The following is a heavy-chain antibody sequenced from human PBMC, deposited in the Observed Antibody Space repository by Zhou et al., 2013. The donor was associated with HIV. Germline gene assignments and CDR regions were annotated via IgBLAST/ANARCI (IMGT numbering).Heavy chain of an antibody. D-gene: IGHD2-2*03. Sequence: QVQLVQSGPEVRKPGSSVKVSCKASGGTVTSYGISWVRQAPGQGLEWMGGFIPFFSSAHYAQTFQGRVTFTTDESTSTAYVELSSLISADTAVYYCAREGVDVVTARFGWFDPWGQGTLVTVSS. J-gene: IGHJ5*02. CDR2: FIPFFSSA. CDR1: GGTVTSYG. CDR3: AREGVDVVTARFGWFDP. V-gene: IGHV1-69*05.